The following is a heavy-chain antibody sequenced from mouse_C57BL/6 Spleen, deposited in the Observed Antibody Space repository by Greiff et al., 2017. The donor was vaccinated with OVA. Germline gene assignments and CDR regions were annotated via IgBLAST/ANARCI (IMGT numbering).Heavy chain of an antibody. CDR3: ARDDY. CDR1: GFTFSSYA. CDR2: ISDGGSYT. J-gene: IGHJ2*01. V-gene: IGHV5-4*01. Sequence: EVKLMESGGGLVKPGGSLKLSCAASGFTFSSYAMSWVRQTPEKRLEWVATISDGGSYTYYPDNVKGRFPISRDNAKNNLYLQMSLLKSGDTAMYYCARDDYWGQGATLTVSS.